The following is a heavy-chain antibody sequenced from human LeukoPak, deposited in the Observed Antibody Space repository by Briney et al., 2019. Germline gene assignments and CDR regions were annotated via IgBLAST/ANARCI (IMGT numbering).Heavy chain of an antibody. V-gene: IGHV3-9*02. Sequence: SLRLSCVAAAFSSSGYAISWVRQGPGHGLEWVAGINWNSGSIGYADSVKGRFTISRDNAKNSLYLQMNSLIPEGTALYYCAKENRGYTYGYRYDYYAMDVWGQGTTVTVSS. CDR3: AKENRGYTYGYRYDYYAMDV. CDR2: INWNSGSI. D-gene: IGHD5-18*01. CDR1: AFSSSGYA. J-gene: IGHJ6*02.